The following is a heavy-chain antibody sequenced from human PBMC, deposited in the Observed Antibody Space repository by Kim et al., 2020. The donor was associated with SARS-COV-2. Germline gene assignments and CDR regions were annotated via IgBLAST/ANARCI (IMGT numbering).Heavy chain of an antibody. V-gene: IGHV4-39*01. Sequence: YTPSLKSRVTISVDTSKNQFSLKLSSVTAADTAVYYCARHTGAGSGSYDYWGQGTLVTVSS. J-gene: IGHJ4*02. D-gene: IGHD1-26*01. CDR3: ARHTGAGSGSYDY.